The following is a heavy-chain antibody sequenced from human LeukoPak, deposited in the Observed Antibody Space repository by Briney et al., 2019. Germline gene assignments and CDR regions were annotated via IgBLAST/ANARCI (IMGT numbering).Heavy chain of an antibody. J-gene: IGHJ4*02. CDR2: IYYSGST. V-gene: IGHV4-59*01. Sequence: TSETLSLTCTVSGGSISSYYWSWIRQPPGKGLEWIGYIYYSGSTNYNPSLKSRVTISVDASKNQFSLKLSSVTAADTAVYYCARGLYSSTTYYFDYWGQGTLVTVSS. D-gene: IGHD6-13*01. CDR3: ARGLYSSTTYYFDY. CDR1: GGSISSYY.